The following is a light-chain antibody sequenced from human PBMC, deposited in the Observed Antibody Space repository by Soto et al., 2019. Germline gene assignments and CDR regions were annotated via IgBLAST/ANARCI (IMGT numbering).Light chain of an antibody. J-gene: IGKJ1*01. Sequence: EIVLTQSPATLSLSPGERATVSCRASQSISSDLAWYQQKPGQAPRLLSYDASNSATGIPARFSGSGSGTDFTLTISSLEPEDFAVYYCQQRNSWPRTFGQGTKVDIK. CDR3: QQRNSWPRT. V-gene: IGKV3-11*01. CDR1: QSISSD. CDR2: DAS.